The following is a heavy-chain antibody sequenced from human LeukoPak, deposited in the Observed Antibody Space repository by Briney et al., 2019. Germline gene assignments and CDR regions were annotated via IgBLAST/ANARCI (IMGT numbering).Heavy chain of an antibody. CDR2: INPNSGGT. CDR3: ARYYYDSSGYLSGYYYMDV. Sequence: ASVKVSCKASGYTFTGYYMHWVRQAPGQGLEWMGWINPNSGGTNYAQKFQGRVAMTRDTSISTAYMELSRLRSDDTAVYYCARYYYDSSGYLSGYYYMDVWGKGTTVTVSS. J-gene: IGHJ6*03. D-gene: IGHD3-22*01. V-gene: IGHV1-2*02. CDR1: GYTFTGYY.